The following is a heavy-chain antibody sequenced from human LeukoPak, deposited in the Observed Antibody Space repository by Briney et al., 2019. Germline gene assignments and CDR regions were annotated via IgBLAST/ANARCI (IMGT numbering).Heavy chain of an antibody. D-gene: IGHD6-6*01. CDR3: AKFRTQYSSSSDWFDP. Sequence: GGSLRLSCAASGFTFSSYAMSWVRQAPGKGLEWVSAISGSGGSTYYADSVKGRFTISRDNSKSTLYLQMNSLRAEDTAVYYCAKFRTQYSSSSDWFDPWGQGTLVTVSS. J-gene: IGHJ5*02. V-gene: IGHV3-23*01. CDR1: GFTFSSYA. CDR2: ISGSGGST.